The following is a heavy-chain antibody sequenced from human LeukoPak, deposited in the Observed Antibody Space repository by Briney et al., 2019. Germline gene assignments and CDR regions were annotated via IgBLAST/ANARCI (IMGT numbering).Heavy chain of an antibody. CDR2: IYPGDSDT. CDR3: ARLRRTVVPSSYDYYYMDV. V-gene: IGHV5-51*01. D-gene: IGHD4-23*01. Sequence: GESLKISCKGSGDSFSSFWIGWVRLMAGKGLEWMGTIYPGDSDTRYSPCFQGQVTMSADKSISTAYLQWSSLKASDTAMYYCARLRRTVVPSSYDYYYMDVWGKGTTVTVYS. J-gene: IGHJ6*03. CDR1: GDSFSSFW.